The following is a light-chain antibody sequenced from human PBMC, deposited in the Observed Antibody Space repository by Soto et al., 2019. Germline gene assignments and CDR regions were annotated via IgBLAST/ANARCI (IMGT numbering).Light chain of an antibody. J-gene: IGLJ1*01. CDR3: CSYATSTTYV. CDR1: SSEVGTYNL. Sequence: QSALTQPASVSGSPGQSITISCTGTSSEVGTYNLVSWYQQHPGKAPKVMIYEGTKRPSGVSNRFSGSKSGNTASLTISGLQAEDEADYYCCSYATSTTYVFGTGTKLTVL. CDR2: EGT. V-gene: IGLV2-23*01.